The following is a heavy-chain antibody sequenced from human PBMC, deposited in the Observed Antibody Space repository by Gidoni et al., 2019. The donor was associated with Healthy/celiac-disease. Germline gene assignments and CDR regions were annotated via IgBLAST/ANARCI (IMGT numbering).Heavy chain of an antibody. D-gene: IGHD6-13*01. CDR2: ISSSGSTI. J-gene: IGHJ4*02. Sequence: EVQLVASGGGLVQPGGSLRLSCAASGFTFSSYEMNWVRQAPGKGLEWVTYISSSGSTIYYADSVKGRFTISRDNAKNSLYLQMNSLRAEDTAVYYCARGQHPVDYWGQGTLVTVSS. CDR3: ARGQHPVDY. V-gene: IGHV3-48*03. CDR1: GFTFSSYE.